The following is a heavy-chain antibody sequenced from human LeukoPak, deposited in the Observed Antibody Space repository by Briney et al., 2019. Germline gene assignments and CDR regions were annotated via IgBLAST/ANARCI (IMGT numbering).Heavy chain of an antibody. J-gene: IGHJ4*02. D-gene: IGHD6-13*01. CDR1: GGSISSYY. V-gene: IGHV4-34*01. CDR2: INHSGST. Sequence: PSETLSLTCTVSGGSISSYYWSWIRQPPGKGLEWIGEINHSGSTNYNPSLKSRVTISVDTSKNQFSLKLSSVTAADTAVYYCARAGYSSSWYFDYWGQGTLVTVSS. CDR3: ARAGYSSSWYFDY.